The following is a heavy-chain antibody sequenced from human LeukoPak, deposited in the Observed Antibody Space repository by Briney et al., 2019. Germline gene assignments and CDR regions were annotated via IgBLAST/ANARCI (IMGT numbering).Heavy chain of an antibody. CDR3: APRLYSSSPAFDY. J-gene: IGHJ4*02. CDR1: GFTFNSYE. V-gene: IGHV3-48*03. D-gene: IGHD6-13*01. CDR2: ISSGGSTI. Sequence: QPGGSLRLSCAASGFTFNSYEMNWVRQAPGKGLEWVSYISSGGSTIYYADSVKGRFTISRANAQNSLYLQMYGLRTEDTAVYYCAPRLYSSSPAFDYWGQGTLVTVSS.